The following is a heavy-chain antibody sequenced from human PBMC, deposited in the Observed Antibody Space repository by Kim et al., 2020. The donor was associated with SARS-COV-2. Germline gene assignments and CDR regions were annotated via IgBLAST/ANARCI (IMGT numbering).Heavy chain of an antibody. CDR3: ARLLDWFDP. CDR2: SEK. V-gene: IGHV3-7*03. J-gene: IGHJ5*02. Sequence: SEKYYVDYVKGRFTISRDNAKNSLYLQMNSLRAEDTAVYYCARLLDWFDPWGQGTLVTVSS. D-gene: IGHD1-26*01.